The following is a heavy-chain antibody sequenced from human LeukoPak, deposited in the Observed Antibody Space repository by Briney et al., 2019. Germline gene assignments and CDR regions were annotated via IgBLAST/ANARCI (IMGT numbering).Heavy chain of an antibody. J-gene: IGHJ4*02. V-gene: IGHV3-30-3*01. CDR2: ITHNGGTQ. CDR3: ARDAQRGAFSDFDY. Sequence: GTSLRLSCAASGFTFGNYAIHWVRQVLGEGLEWVAIITHNGGTQYYADSVKGRFTISRDNSQSTVFLQMNSLRPEDTAVYYCARDAQRGAFSDFDYWGQGTLVPVSS. CDR1: GFTFGNYA. D-gene: IGHD1-26*01.